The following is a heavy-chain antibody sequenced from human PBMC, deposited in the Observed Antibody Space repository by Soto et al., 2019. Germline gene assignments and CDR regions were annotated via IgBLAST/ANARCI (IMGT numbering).Heavy chain of an antibody. J-gene: IGHJ4*02. CDR1: GFTFSSYV. CDR3: ARGLPDTVYGVLIRFDD. D-gene: IGHD3-3*01. CDR2: ITGSGGNT. Sequence: PGGSLRLSCRASGFTFSSYVMSWVRQAPGKGLEWVSSITGSGGNTHYADSVKGRFTISRDNSKSTLFLQVTGLGAEDTAVYYCARGLPDTVYGVLIRFDDWGQGTLVTVSS. V-gene: IGHV3-23*01.